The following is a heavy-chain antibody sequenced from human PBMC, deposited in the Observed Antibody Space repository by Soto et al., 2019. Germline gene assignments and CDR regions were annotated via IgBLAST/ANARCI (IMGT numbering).Heavy chain of an antibody. CDR3: ARGVLRYYHYGMDV. V-gene: IGHV4-59*02. CDR1: GDSVSSYY. J-gene: IGHJ6*02. CDR2: IYISGNT. Sequence: QVQLQESGPGLVKPSETLSLSCTVSGDSVSSYYWSWIRQLPGRGLEWIGYIYISGNTKYNPSLKSRVAKSRDTSQNQFSLSLKSVTAADTAVYYCARGVLRYYHYGMDVWGQGTTVTVSS.